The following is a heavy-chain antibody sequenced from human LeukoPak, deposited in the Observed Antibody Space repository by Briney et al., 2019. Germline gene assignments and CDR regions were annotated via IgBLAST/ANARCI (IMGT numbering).Heavy chain of an antibody. D-gene: IGHD2-8*01. CDR1: GFTFSSYW. CDR3: AREDYCTNGVCYYVDYYYYGMDV. J-gene: IGHJ6*02. CDR2: TNQDGSEN. V-gene: IGHV3-7*01. Sequence: GGSLRLYCAAYGFTFSSYWITWVRQAPGKGLEWVANTNQDGSENCYVSSVKGRSTVVRDNAKNSLSLQMNSLRVEDTAVYYCAREDYCTNGVCYYVDYYYYGMDVWGQGTTVTVSS.